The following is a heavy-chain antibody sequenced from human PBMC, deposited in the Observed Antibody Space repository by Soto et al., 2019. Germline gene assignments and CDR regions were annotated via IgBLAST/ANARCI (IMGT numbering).Heavy chain of an antibody. V-gene: IGHV1-69*13. J-gene: IGHJ5*02. CDR1: GGTLSSYA. D-gene: IGHD3-3*01. CDR2: IIPIFGTA. Sequence: SVKVSCKASGGTLSSYAISWVRQAPGQGLECMGWIIPIFGTANYAQKFQGRVTITSDESTSTAYMELSSLRSEDTAVYYCARGVLTIFGVVSFWFDPWGQGTLVTVSS. CDR3: ARGVLTIFGVVSFWFDP.